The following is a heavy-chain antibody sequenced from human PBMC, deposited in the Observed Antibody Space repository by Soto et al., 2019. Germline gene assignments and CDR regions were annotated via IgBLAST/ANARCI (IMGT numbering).Heavy chain of an antibody. J-gene: IGHJ5*02. CDR1: GDSIISSDFY. V-gene: IGHV4-39*01. Sequence: PSETLSLTCTVSGDSIISSDFYWGWVRQPPGKGLEWIGSIFYLGSSYYNPSLKSRVTMSVDTSKNQFSLRLRSVTAADTALYFCARHSLAIRKNNWFDPWGQGLMVTVSS. D-gene: IGHD3-3*02. CDR3: ARHSLAIRKNNWFDP. CDR2: IFYLGSS.